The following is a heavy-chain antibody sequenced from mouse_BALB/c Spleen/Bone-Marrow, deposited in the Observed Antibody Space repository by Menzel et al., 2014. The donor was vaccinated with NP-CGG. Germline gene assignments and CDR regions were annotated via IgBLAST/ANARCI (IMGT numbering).Heavy chain of an antibody. CDR3: ARGYDYDFDY. V-gene: IGHV5-6-5*01. D-gene: IGHD2-4*01. CDR2: ISSGGSA. J-gene: IGHJ2*01. Sequence: EVKLVDSGGGLVKPGGSLKLSCAASGFTFXNFAMSWVRQTPDKRLEWVASISSGGSAYYPDSVKGRLSISRDNARDILFLQMSSLRSEDTAMYYCARGYDYDFDYWGQGTTLTVSS. CDR1: GFTFXNFA.